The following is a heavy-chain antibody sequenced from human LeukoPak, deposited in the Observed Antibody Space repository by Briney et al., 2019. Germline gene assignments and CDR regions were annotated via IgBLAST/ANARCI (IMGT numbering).Heavy chain of an antibody. CDR1: GFTFSSYA. Sequence: GGSLRLSCAASGFTFSSYAMSWVRQAPGKGLEWVSAISGSGGSTYYADSVKGRFTISRDNSKNTLYLQMNSLRAEDTAVYYCAKVHYSSSWYRLEYFDYWGQGTLVTVSS. V-gene: IGHV3-23*01. CDR3: AKVHYSSSWYRLEYFDY. J-gene: IGHJ4*02. D-gene: IGHD6-13*01. CDR2: ISGSGGST.